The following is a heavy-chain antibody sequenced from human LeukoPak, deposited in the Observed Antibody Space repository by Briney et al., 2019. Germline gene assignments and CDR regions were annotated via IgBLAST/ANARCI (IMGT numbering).Heavy chain of an antibody. CDR2: INPNSGGT. V-gene: IGHV1-2*02. CDR3: ARVRGGSCYSSNAFDI. J-gene: IGHJ3*02. D-gene: IGHD2-15*01. Sequence: ASVKVSCKASGYTFTGYYMHWVRQVPGQGLEWMGWINPNSGGTNYAQKFQGRVTMTRDTSISTAYMELSRLRSDDTAVYYCARVRGGSCYSSNAFDIWGQGTMVTVSS. CDR1: GYTFTGYY.